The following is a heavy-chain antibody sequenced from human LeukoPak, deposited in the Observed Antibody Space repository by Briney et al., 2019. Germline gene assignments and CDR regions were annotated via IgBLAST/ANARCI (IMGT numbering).Heavy chain of an antibody. CDR2: IYYSGST. CDR3: ARADSNGWLPFDY. D-gene: IGHD6-19*01. J-gene: IGHJ4*02. Sequence: SETLSLTCTVSGGSISSSNYYWGWVRQPPGKGLEWIGSIYYSGSTYYNPSLKSRVTISVDTSKNQFSLKLSSVTAAETAVYFCARADSNGWLPFDYWGRGTLVTVSS. CDR1: GGSISSSNYY. V-gene: IGHV4-39*07.